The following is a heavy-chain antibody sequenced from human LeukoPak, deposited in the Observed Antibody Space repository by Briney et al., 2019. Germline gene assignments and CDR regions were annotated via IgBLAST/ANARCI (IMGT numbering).Heavy chain of an antibody. CDR3: ARVGDYYDSSGYYYY. CDR2: IDHSGST. J-gene: IGHJ4*02. V-gene: IGHV4-34*01. Sequence: PSETLSLTCAVYGGSFNNYYWSWIRHSPGRGLEWIGEIDHSGSTNYNPSLKSQVTISVDTSKNQFSLKLSSVTAADTAVYYCARVGDYYDSSGYYYYWGQGALVMVSS. CDR1: GGSFNNYY. D-gene: IGHD3-22*01.